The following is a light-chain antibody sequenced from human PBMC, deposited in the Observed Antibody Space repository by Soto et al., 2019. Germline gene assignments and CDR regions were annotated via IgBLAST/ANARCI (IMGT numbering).Light chain of an antibody. CDR2: LEGSGSY. J-gene: IGLJ2*01. Sequence: QPVLTQSSSASASLGSSVKLTCTLSSGHSSYIIAWHQQQPGKAPRYLMKLEGSGSYNKGSGVPDRFSGSSSGADRYLTISNLLSEDEADYYCETWDSNTRVFGGGTKVTVL. V-gene: IGLV4-60*03. CDR3: ETWDSNTRV. CDR1: SGHSSYI.